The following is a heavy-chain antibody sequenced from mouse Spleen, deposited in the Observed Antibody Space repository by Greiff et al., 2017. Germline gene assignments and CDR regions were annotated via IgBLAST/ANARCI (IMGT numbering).Heavy chain of an antibody. D-gene: IGHD3-1*01. CDR3: ARGKLGLPLYAMDY. J-gene: IGHJ4*01. Sequence: LQESVAELVPPGASLQMSCKASGYTFTSYNMHWVKQTPGQGLEWIGAIYPGNGDTSYNQKFKGKATLTADKSSSTAYMQLRSLTSEDSAVEDCARGKLGLPLYAMDYWGQGTSVTVSS. V-gene: IGHV1-12*01. CDR2: IYPGNGDT. CDR1: GYTFTSYN.